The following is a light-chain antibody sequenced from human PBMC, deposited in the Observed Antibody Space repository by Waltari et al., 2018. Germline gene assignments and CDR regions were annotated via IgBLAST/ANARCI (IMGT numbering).Light chain of an antibody. Sequence: DIQMTQSPSSVSASVGDRVTITCRASQGVSYWLAWYQQKAGKAPKLLIFHASSLESGVPSRFSGSGSGTEFNLTISNLQPEDFATYFCQQANSFPRTFGQGTKVEI. CDR1: QGVSYW. CDR2: HAS. J-gene: IGKJ1*01. V-gene: IGKV1-12*01. CDR3: QQANSFPRT.